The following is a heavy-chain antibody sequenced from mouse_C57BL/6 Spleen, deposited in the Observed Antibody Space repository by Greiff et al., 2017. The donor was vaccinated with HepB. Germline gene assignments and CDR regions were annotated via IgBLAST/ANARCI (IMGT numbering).Heavy chain of an antibody. V-gene: IGHV1-54*01. CDR2: INPGSGGP. CDR3: AREDYGSSYYYAMDY. D-gene: IGHD1-1*01. Sequence: VQLQQSGAELVRPGTSVKVSCKASGSAFTNYLIEWVKQRPGQGLEWIGVINPGSGGPNYNEKFKGKATLTADKSSSTAYMQLSSLTSEDSAVYFCAREDYGSSYYYAMDYWGQGTSDTVSS. J-gene: IGHJ4*01. CDR1: GSAFTNYL.